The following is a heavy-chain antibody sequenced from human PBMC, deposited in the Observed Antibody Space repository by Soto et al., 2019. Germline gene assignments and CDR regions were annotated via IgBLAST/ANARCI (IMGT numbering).Heavy chain of an antibody. Sequence: PSETLSLTCTVSGGSVSSGSYYWSWIRQPPGKGLEWIGYIYYSGSTNYNPSLKSRVTISVDTSKNQFSLKLGSVTAADTAVYYCARTGGSNAFDIWGQGTMVTVSS. J-gene: IGHJ3*02. CDR2: IYYSGST. D-gene: IGHD2-15*01. V-gene: IGHV4-61*01. CDR1: GGSVSSGSYY. CDR3: ARTGGSNAFDI.